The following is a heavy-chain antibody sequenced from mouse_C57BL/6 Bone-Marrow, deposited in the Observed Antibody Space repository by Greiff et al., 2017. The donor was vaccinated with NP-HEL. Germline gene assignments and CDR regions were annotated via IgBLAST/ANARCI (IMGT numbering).Heavy chain of an antibody. V-gene: IGHV1-81*01. Sequence: VKLMESGAELARPGASVKLSCKASGYTFTSYGISWVKQRTGQGLEWIGEIYPRSGNTYYNEKFKGKATLTADKSSSTAYMELRSLTSEDSAVYFCARAYGNYGRAMDYWGQGTSVTVSS. J-gene: IGHJ4*01. CDR1: GYTFTSYG. CDR3: ARAYGNYGRAMDY. D-gene: IGHD2-1*01. CDR2: IYPRSGNT.